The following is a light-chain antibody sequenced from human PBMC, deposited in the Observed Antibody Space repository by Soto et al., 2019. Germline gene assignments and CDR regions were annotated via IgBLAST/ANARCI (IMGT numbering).Light chain of an antibody. CDR1: SSDVGGSNY. V-gene: IGLV2-11*01. CDR2: DVN. J-gene: IGLJ1*01. Sequence: QSALTQPRSVSGSPGQSVTISCTGTSSDVGGSNYVSWYQQHPGKAPKLMISDVNKRPSGVPDRFSGSKSGNTASLTISGLQAEDEADYYCCSYAGTYTYVFGTGTQLTVL. CDR3: CSYAGTYTYV.